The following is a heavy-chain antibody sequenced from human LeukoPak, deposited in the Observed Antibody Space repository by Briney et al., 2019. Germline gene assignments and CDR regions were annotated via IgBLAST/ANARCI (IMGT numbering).Heavy chain of an antibody. CDR2: ITTSSYI. J-gene: IGHJ4*02. D-gene: IGHD5-12*01. CDR1: GFTLSTHT. V-gene: IGHV3-21*01. CDR3: ARDGYGGYWFDY. Sequence: GGSLRLSCAASGFTLSTHTMNWVRQAPGKGLEWVSSITTSSYIYYADSVKGRFTISRDNAKNSLYLQMSSLRAEDTAVYYCARDGYGGYWFDYWGQGTLVTVSS.